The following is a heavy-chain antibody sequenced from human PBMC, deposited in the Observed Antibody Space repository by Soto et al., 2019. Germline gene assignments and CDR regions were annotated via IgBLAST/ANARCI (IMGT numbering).Heavy chain of an antibody. V-gene: IGHV4-59*01. CDR3: ARDRWYDILTGYPARDAFYI. CDR1: GGSISSDD. D-gene: IGHD3-9*01. CDR2: IYYSGST. J-gene: IGHJ3*02. Sequence: QVQLQESGPGLVKPSETLSLTFTVSGGSISSDDWSWIRQPPGKGLEWIGYIYYSGSTNYNPSLKTRVTISVYTPKKQFSLKLSSVTAADTAVYSCARDRWYDILTGYPARDAFYIWGQGTIVNVSS.